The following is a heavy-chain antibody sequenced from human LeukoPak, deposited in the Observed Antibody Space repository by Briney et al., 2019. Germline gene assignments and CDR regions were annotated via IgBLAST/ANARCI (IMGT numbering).Heavy chain of an antibody. J-gene: IGHJ4*02. CDR1: GFTFSSYS. CDR2: ISSSSSYI. CDR3: AREKISFGWSGYVHDYFDY. Sequence: GGSLRLSCAGSGFTFSSYSMIWVRQAPGEGLQWVSSISSSSSYIYYADSLKGRFTISRDNAKNTLYLQMNSLRAEDTAVYYCAREKISFGWSGYVHDYFDYWGQGTLVTVSS. V-gene: IGHV3-21*01. D-gene: IGHD3-3*01.